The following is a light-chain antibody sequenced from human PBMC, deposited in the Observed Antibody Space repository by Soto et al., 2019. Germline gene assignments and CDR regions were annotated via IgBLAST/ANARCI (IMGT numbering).Light chain of an antibody. CDR2: DAS. J-gene: IGKJ3*01. CDR3: QQRSNWRFT. Sequence: IVLTQSPATLSLSPGERATLSCRASQSVSSYLLWYQQKPGQAPRLLIYDASNRATGTPARFSGSGSGTDFTLTISSLEPEDFGVYYCQQRSNWRFTFGPGTKVDIK. V-gene: IGKV3-11*01. CDR1: QSVSSY.